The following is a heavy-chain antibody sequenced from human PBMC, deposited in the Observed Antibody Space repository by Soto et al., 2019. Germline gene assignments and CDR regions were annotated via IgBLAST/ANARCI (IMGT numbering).Heavy chain of an antibody. Sequence: EVQLLESGGGLVQPGGSLRLSCAASGFTYSDYGMSWVRQAPGRGLEWVSGISGGGGSIFHADSVKGRFTISRDNSKNTLYLQMNSLTADDTAVPYCAKTQGSGWFFDYWGLGSLVTVSS. CDR1: GFTYSDYG. CDR2: ISGGGGSI. D-gene: IGHD6-19*01. V-gene: IGHV3-23*01. CDR3: AKTQGSGWFFDY. J-gene: IGHJ4*02.